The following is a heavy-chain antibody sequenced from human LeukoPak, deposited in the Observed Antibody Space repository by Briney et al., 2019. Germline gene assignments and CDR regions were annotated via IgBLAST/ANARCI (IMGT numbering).Heavy chain of an antibody. Sequence: SETLSLTCTVSGGSISSSSNYWGWIRQPPGKGLEWIGSIYYSGSTYYNPSLKSRVTISVDTSKNQFSLKLSSVTAADTAVYYCARWETDKDAFDIWGQGTMVTVSS. V-gene: IGHV4-39*01. J-gene: IGHJ3*02. D-gene: IGHD1-26*01. CDR2: IYYSGST. CDR1: GGSISSSSNY. CDR3: ARWETDKDAFDI.